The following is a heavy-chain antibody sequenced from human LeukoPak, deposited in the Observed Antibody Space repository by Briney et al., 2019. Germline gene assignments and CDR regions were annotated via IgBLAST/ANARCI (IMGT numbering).Heavy chain of an antibody. CDR2: VYYSGST. Sequence: SETLSLTCTVSGGSISTTNYYWGWIRQSPGKGLEWFGCVYYSGSTYYNPSLKSRVTISVDTSQNQFSLQLTSVTAADTAVYYCARYPRDFWRPMDVWGKGTTVTVSS. D-gene: IGHD3-3*01. J-gene: IGHJ6*03. CDR3: ARYPRDFWRPMDV. V-gene: IGHV4-39*07. CDR1: GGSISTTNYY.